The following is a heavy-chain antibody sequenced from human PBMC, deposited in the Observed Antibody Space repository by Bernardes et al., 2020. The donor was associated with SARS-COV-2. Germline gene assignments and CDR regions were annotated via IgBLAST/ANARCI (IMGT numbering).Heavy chain of an antibody. CDR3: ARGFLGSSSPFDY. V-gene: IGHV4-59*01. Sequence: ETLSLTCTVSGASMRYYYWSWIRQPPGKGLEWIGYIYYSGSTYYNASLKSRVTISVDTSKNQFSLKLNSVTAADTAVYYCARGFLGSSSPFDYWGQGTLVTVSS. CDR2: IYYSGST. D-gene: IGHD6-13*01. J-gene: IGHJ4*02. CDR1: GASMRYYY.